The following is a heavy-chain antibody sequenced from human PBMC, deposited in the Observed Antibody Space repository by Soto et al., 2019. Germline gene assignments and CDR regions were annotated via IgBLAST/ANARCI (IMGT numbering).Heavy chain of an antibody. Sequence: GASVKVSCKASGYTFTSYYMHWVRQAPGQGLEWMGIVNPSGGSTSYAQKFQGRVTMTRDTSTSTVYMELSSLRSEDTAVYYCARDPSSLSTVNDAFDIWGQGTMVTVSS. D-gene: IGHD4-4*01. CDR1: GYTFTSYY. V-gene: IGHV1-46*01. CDR2: VNPSGGST. CDR3: ARDPSSLSTVNDAFDI. J-gene: IGHJ3*02.